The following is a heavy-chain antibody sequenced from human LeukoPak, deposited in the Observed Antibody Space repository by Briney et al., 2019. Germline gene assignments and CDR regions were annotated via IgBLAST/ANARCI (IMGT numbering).Heavy chain of an antibody. CDR3: AKDRSWIIDAWFDS. V-gene: IGHV3-23*01. J-gene: IGHJ5*01. CDR2: ITGYGDRT. D-gene: IGHD1-1*01. Sequence: GGSLRLSCAASGFTFSAYAMSWDRQAPGKGLEWVTSITGYGDRTYYADSVKGRFTISRDNSKNTLYLQLNSLRAEDTAVYYCAKDRSWIIDAWFDSWGQGARVTVSS. CDR1: GFTFSAYA.